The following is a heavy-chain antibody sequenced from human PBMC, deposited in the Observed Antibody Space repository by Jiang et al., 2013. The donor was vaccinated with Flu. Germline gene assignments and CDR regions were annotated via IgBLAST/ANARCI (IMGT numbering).Heavy chain of an antibody. Sequence: WVRQMPGKGLEWMGIVYPGDSETRYSPSFQGQVTISADKSISTSYLQWSSLKASDTAMYYCARNTVYYGMDVWGQGTTVTVS. D-gene: IGHD4-11*01. CDR2: VYPGDSET. CDR3: ARNTVYYGMDV. V-gene: IGHV5-51*01. J-gene: IGHJ6*02.